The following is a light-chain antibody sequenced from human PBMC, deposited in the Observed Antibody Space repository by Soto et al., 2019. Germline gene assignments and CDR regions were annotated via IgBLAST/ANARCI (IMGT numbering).Light chain of an antibody. Sequence: DIQMTQSPSSLSASVGARVTITCRTSQTIDSHLSWYQQKPGKAPKLLIYDASNLQSGVPSTFSGGGSGTVFTLTIASLQPEDFATYFCHQSYSIPNTFGQGTKVDIK. V-gene: IGKV1-39*01. CDR2: DAS. CDR3: HQSYSIPNT. J-gene: IGKJ2*01. CDR1: QTIDSH.